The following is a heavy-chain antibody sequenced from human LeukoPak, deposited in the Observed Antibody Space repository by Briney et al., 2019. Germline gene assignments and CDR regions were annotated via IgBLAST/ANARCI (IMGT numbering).Heavy chain of an antibody. CDR3: ARRGYDSSGYYYAY. CDR2: FYYSGST. V-gene: IGHV4-39*01. D-gene: IGHD3-22*01. Sequence: ESSETLSLTCTVSGGSISSSSYYWGWIRQSPGKGLEWIGSFYYSGSTYYNPSLKSRVTISVDTSKNQFSLKLSSVTAADTAVYYCARRGYDSSGYYYAYWGQGTLVTVSS. J-gene: IGHJ4*02. CDR1: GGSISSSSYY.